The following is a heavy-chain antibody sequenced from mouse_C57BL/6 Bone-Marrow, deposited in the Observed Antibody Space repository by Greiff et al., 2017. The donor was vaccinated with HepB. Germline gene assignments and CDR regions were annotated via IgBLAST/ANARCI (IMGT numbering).Heavy chain of an antibody. CDR1: GYTFTSYG. V-gene: IGHV1-81*01. D-gene: IGHD1-1*01. J-gene: IGHJ2*01. CDR3: APTTVVAEDYFDY. CDR2: IYPRSGNT. Sequence: QVHVKQSGAELARPGASVKLSCKASGYTFTSYGISWVKQRTGQGLEWIGEIYPRSGNTYYNEKFKGKATLTADKSSSTAYMELRSLTSEDSAVYFCAPTTVVAEDYFDYWGQGTTLTVSS.